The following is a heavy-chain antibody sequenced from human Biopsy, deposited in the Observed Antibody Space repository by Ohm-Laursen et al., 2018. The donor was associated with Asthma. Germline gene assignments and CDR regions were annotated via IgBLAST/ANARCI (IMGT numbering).Heavy chain of an antibody. Sequence: SVKVSYKPSGYTFNSAGITWVRQAPGQGLEWMGWISVYNGNTKVAQKLQDRVTMITDTSTSTAYMELRSLRSDDTAVYFCARAVDYSHYYGIDVWGQGTTVTVS. D-gene: IGHD3-10*01. J-gene: IGHJ6*02. CDR1: GYTFNSAG. V-gene: IGHV1-18*01. CDR2: ISVYNGNT. CDR3: ARAVDYSHYYGIDV.